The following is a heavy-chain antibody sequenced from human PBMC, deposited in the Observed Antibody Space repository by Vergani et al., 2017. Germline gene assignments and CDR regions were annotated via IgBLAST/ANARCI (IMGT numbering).Heavy chain of an antibody. J-gene: IGHJ3*02. CDR1: GCTFSSNS. Sequence: QGQLAQSGAEVKKPGSSVKVSCTASGCTFSSNSISWVRQAPGQGLEWMRRIIPIFGTTSYAQKFQGRVTILADESTSTAYMELSSLRSEDTAVYYCAREKSDYVWGSYRSTPDLDACDIWGQGTMVTVSS. CDR3: AREKSDYVWGSYRSTPDLDACDI. V-gene: IGHV1-69*13. CDR2: IIPIFGTT. D-gene: IGHD3-16*02.